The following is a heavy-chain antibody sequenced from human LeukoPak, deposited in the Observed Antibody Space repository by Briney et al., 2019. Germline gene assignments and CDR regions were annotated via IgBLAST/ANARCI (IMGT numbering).Heavy chain of an antibody. CDR1: DGSFSGDY. CDR2: IYRSGST. V-gene: IGHV4-30-2*01. J-gene: IGHJ5*02. CDR3: ARYYGDYRNWFDP. D-gene: IGHD4-17*01. Sequence: SSETLSLTCAVYDGSFSGDYWSWIRQPPGKGLEWIGYIYRSGSTYYNPSLKSRVTISVDRSKNQFSLKLSSVTAADTAVYYCARYYGDYRNWFDPWGQGTLVTVSS.